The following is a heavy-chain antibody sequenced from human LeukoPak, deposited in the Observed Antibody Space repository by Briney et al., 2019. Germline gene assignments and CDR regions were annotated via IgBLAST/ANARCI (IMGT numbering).Heavy chain of an antibody. J-gene: IGHJ4*02. CDR2: INPNSGGT. D-gene: IGHD1-26*01. Sequence: ASVKVSCKASGYTFTGYYMHWVRQAPGQGLEWMGWINPNSGGTNYAQKFQGRVTMTRDTSISTAYMELSRLRSDDTAVYYCARESSIVGATTFDYWGQGTLVTVFS. CDR1: GYTFTGYY. CDR3: ARESSIVGATTFDY. V-gene: IGHV1-2*02.